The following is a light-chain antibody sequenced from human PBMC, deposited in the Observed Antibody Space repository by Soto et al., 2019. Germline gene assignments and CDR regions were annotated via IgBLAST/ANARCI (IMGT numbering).Light chain of an antibody. CDR2: GNS. Sequence: QLVLTQPPSVSGAPGQRVTISCTGSSSNIGAGYDVHWYQQLPGTAPKLLIYGNSNRPSGVPDRFSGSKSGTSASLAITGLQAEDEADYYCQCYDSSLSAYVFGTGTKLTV. V-gene: IGLV1-40*01. J-gene: IGLJ1*01. CDR1: SSNIGAGYD. CDR3: QCYDSSLSAYV.